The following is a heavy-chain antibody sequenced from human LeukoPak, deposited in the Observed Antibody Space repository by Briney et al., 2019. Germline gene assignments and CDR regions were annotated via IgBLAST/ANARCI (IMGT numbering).Heavy chain of an antibody. CDR2: IIPIFGTA. J-gene: IGHJ6*03. CDR3: AIDRAAARPYYYYYYMDV. Sequence: SVKVSCKASGGTFSSYAISWVRQAPGQGLEWMGGIIPIFGTANYAQKFQGRVTITTDESTSTAYMELSSLRSEDTAVYYCAIDRAAARPYYYYYYMDVWGKGTTVTVSS. D-gene: IGHD6-13*01. CDR1: GGTFSSYA. V-gene: IGHV1-69*05.